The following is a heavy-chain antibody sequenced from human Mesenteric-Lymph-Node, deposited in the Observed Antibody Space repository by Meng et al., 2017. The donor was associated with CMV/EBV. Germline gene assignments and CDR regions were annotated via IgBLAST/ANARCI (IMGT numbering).Heavy chain of an antibody. D-gene: IGHD1-26*01. CDR2: IYWDDDK. V-gene: IGHV2-5*02. J-gene: IGHJ4*02. Sequence: TCTFSGFSLSTSGVGVRWLRQPPGKALEWLALIYWDDDKYYNPSLKSRLTITKDTSKNQVVLTMTNMDPVDTATYYCAHRRGSSRFDYWGQGTLVTVSS. CDR1: GFSLSTSGVG. CDR3: AHRRGSSRFDY.